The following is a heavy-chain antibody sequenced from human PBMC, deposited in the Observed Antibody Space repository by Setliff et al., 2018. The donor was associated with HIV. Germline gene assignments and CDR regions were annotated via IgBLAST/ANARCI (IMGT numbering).Heavy chain of an antibody. V-gene: IGHV3-23*01. J-gene: IGHJ4*02. CDR2: ISGSGDTT. Sequence: PGESLKISCAASGFTFSNYAMTWVRQAPGKGLEWVSGISGSGDTTNYADSVKGRFTISRDNSKNTLYLQMNSLRAEDTAVYYCAKDYSSGWFDYWDQGTLVTVSS. D-gene: IGHD6-19*01. CDR1: GFTFSNYA. CDR3: AKDYSSGWFDY.